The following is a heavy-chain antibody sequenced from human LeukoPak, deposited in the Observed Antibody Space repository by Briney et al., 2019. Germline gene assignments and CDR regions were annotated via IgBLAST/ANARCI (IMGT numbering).Heavy chain of an antibody. CDR2: ISYDGSNK. D-gene: IGHD3-3*01. CDR1: GFTFSSYA. J-gene: IGHJ6*02. V-gene: IGHV3-30-3*01. CDR3: ARDLRFLEWLPPGGGGMDV. Sequence: GRSLRLSCAASGFTFSSYAMHWVRQAPGKGLEWGAVISYDGSNKYYADSVKGRFTISRDNSKNTLYLQMNSLRAEDTAVYYCARDLRFLEWLPPGGGGMDVWGQGTTVTVSS.